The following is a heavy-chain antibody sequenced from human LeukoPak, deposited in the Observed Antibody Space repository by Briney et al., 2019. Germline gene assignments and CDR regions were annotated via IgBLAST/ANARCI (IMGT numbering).Heavy chain of an antibody. D-gene: IGHD3-10*01. V-gene: IGHV3-73*01. Sequence: GGSLRLSCAASGFTFSGSAMHWVRQASGKGLEWVGRIRSKANSYATAYAASVKGRFTISRDDSKNTAYLQMNSLKTEDTAVYYCTRPSWGYGSGGEEFDPWGQGTLVTVSS. CDR2: IRSKANSYAT. CDR3: TRPSWGYGSGGEEFDP. CDR1: GFTFSGSA. J-gene: IGHJ5*02.